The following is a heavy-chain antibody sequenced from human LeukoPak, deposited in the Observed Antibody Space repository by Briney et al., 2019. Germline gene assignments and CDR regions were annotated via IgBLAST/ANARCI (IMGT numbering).Heavy chain of an antibody. Sequence: ASVTVSFKASGYTFTSYYMHWVRQAPGQGLEWMGIINPSGGSTSYAQKFQGRVTMTRDTSTSTVYMELSSLRSEDTAVYYCARAYDILTGRDYWGQGTLVTVSS. D-gene: IGHD3-9*01. CDR3: ARAYDILTGRDY. V-gene: IGHV1-46*01. J-gene: IGHJ4*02. CDR2: INPSGGST. CDR1: GYTFTSYY.